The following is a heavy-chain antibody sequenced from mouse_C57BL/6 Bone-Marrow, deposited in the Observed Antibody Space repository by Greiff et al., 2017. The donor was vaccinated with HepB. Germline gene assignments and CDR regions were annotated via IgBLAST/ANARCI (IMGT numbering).Heavy chain of an antibody. J-gene: IGHJ4*01. V-gene: IGHV5-17*01. CDR1: GFTFSDYG. Sequence: EVQLQESGGGLVKPGGSLKLSCAASGFTFSDYGMHWVRQAPEKGLEWVAYISSGSSTIYYADTVKGRFTISRDNAKNTLFLQMTSLRSEDTAMYYCARPTGTGYAMDYWGQGTSVTVSS. CDR3: ARPTGTGYAMDY. D-gene: IGHD4-1*02. CDR2: ISSGSSTI.